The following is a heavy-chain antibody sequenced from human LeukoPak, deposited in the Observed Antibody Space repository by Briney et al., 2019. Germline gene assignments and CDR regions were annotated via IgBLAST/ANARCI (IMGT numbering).Heavy chain of an antibody. Sequence: VASVKVSCKASGYTFTGYYMHWVRQAPGQGLEWMGRINPNSGGTNYAQKFQGRVTMTRDTSISTAYMELSRLRSDDTAVYYCASSQYYYGSGSYYTPDYWGQGTLVTVSS. D-gene: IGHD3-10*01. CDR3: ASSQYYYGSGSYYTPDY. J-gene: IGHJ4*02. CDR2: INPNSGGT. CDR1: GYTFTGYY. V-gene: IGHV1-2*06.